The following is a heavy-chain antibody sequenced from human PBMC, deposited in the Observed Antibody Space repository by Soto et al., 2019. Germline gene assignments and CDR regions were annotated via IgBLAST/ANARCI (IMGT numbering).Heavy chain of an antibody. J-gene: IGHJ6*02. CDR1: GYTFTGYY. CDR2: INPNSGGT. Sequence: ASVKVSCKASGYTFTGYYMHWVRQAPGQGLEWMGWINPNSGGTNYAQKFQGRVTMTRDTSISTAYMELSRLRSDDTAVYYCARAGYCSSPSCCTGHYYYYYGMDVWGQGTTVTVSS. CDR3: ARAGYCSSPSCCTGHYYYYYGMDV. D-gene: IGHD2-2*02. V-gene: IGHV1-2*02.